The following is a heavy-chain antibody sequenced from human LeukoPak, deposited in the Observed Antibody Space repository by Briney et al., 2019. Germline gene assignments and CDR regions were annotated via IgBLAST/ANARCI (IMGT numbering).Heavy chain of an antibody. V-gene: IGHV3-43D*03. D-gene: IGHD3-10*01. CDR2: ISWDGGST. J-gene: IGHJ6*03. CDR3: AKDGYYYGSGSYYGMDV. CDR1: GFTFSSYA. Sequence: GGSLRLSCAASGFTFSSYAMHWVRQAPGKGLEWVSLISWDGGSTYYADSVKGRFTISRDNSKNSLYLQMNSLRAEDTALYYCAKDGYYYGSGSYYGMDVWGKGTTVTVSS.